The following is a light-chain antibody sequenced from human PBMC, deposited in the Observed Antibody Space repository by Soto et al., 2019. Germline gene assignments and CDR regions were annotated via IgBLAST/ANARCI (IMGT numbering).Light chain of an antibody. Sequence: EIVMTQSPAPLSVSPGEGATLSCRASQSVSSNLAWYQQKPGQAPRLLIYAASTRATGIPARFSGSGSGTEFTLTIRSLQSEDFAVYYCQQYNNWPPLTFGGGTKVEIK. V-gene: IGKV3-15*01. J-gene: IGKJ4*01. CDR2: AAS. CDR1: QSVSSN. CDR3: QQYNNWPPLT.